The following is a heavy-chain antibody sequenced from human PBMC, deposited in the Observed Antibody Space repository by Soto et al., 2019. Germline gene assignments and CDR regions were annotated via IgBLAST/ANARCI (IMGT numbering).Heavy chain of an antibody. CDR3: ASGIMISFGGVNAQFDY. Sequence: SETLSLTCTVSGGSISSSSYYWGWIRQHPGKGLEWIGSIYYSGSTYYNPSLKSRVTISVDTSKNQSSLKLSSVTAADTAVYYCASGIMISFGGVNAQFDYWGQGTLVTVSS. V-gene: IGHV4-39*01. CDR2: IYYSGST. J-gene: IGHJ4*02. D-gene: IGHD3-16*01. CDR1: GGSISSSSYY.